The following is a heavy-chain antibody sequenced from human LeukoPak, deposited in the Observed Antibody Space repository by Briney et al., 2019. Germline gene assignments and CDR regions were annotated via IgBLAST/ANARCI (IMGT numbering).Heavy chain of an antibody. V-gene: IGHV3-48*03. D-gene: IGHD3-3*01. J-gene: IGHJ5*02. Sequence: GGSLRLSCAASGFTFSSYEMNWVRQAPGKGLEWASYISSSGSTIYYADSVKGRFTISRDNAKNSLYLQMNSLRAEDTAVYYCARAALLYRGWFDPWGQGTLVTVSS. CDR2: ISSSGSTI. CDR3: ARAALLYRGWFDP. CDR1: GFTFSSYE.